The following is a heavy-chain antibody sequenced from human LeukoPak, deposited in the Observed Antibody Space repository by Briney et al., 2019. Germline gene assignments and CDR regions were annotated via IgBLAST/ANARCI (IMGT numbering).Heavy chain of an antibody. D-gene: IGHD3-9*01. CDR2: IYHSGST. Sequence: MSSETLSLTCAVSGGSISSSNWWSWVRQPPGKGLEWIGEIYHSGSTNYNPSLKSRVTISVDTSKNQFSLKLSSVTAADTAVYYCARLTGFDNYWYFDLWGRGTLVTVSS. V-gene: IGHV4-4*02. J-gene: IGHJ2*01. CDR3: ARLTGFDNYWYFDL. CDR1: GGSISSSNW.